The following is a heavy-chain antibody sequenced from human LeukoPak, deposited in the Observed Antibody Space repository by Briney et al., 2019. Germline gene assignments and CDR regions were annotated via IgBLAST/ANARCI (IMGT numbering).Heavy chain of an antibody. CDR1: GYTFTGYY. D-gene: IGHD3-10*01. Sequence: ASVKVSCKASGYTFTGYYMHWVRQAPGQGLEWMGWINPNSGGTNYAQKFQGRVTMTRDTSISTAYMELSRLRSDDTAVYYCARGPSYYYGSGSYYNVGPYYFDYWGQGTLVTVSS. CDR3: ARGPSYYYGSGSYYNVGPYYFDY. J-gene: IGHJ4*02. CDR2: INPNSGGT. V-gene: IGHV1-2*02.